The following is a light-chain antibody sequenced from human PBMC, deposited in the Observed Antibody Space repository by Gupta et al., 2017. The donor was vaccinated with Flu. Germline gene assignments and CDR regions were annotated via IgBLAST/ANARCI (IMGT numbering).Light chain of an antibody. CDR1: QSVSSN. V-gene: IGKV3-15*01. CDR3: QQDNTLWT. Sequence: EIVMTQSPATLSVSPGERATLSCRDSQSVSSNLAWYQQKPGQAPRLLIYGASNRATGIPARFSGSGSGKEFTLTSSRRQYEDFAVYYWQQDNTLWTFGQGTKVEIK. J-gene: IGKJ1*01. CDR2: GAS.